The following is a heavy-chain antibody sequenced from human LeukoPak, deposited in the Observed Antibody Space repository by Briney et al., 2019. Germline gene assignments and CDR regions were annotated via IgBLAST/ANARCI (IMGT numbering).Heavy chain of an antibody. V-gene: IGHV1-46*02. CDR2: IKSRGGST. CDR1: GYTFNTDY. CDR3: ARDRESSGFFSYYYGMDV. Sequence: GASVKASCKASGYTFNTDYFHWVRQAPGQGLEWMGIIKSRGGSTTYAQKFQGRVTMTTDTSTSTVYMDLSSLTYEDTAVYYCARDRESSGFFSYYYGMDVWGQGTTVTVSS. J-gene: IGHJ6*02. D-gene: IGHD6-19*01.